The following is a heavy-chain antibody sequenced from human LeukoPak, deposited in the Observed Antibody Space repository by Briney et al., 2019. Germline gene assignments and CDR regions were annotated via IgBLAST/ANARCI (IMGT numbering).Heavy chain of an antibody. CDR2: IKLDGSEA. CDR1: GFTLSKYW. Sequence: GGSLRLSCVASGFTLSKYWMTWVRQAPGKGLEWVANIKLDGSEAYYVDSVKGRFTISRDNTQNSLYLQMNSLRAGDTAVYYCARDQTPYYWGQGTLVTVSS. CDR3: ARDQTPYY. J-gene: IGHJ4*02. V-gene: IGHV3-7*01.